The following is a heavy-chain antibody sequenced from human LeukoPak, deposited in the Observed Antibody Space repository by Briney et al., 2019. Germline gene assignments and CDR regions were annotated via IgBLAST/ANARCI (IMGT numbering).Heavy chain of an antibody. CDR3: ARVTEYSTAGMRY. V-gene: IGHV3-74*01. CDR2: ISSDGSTT. Sequence: GGSLRLSCAASGFTFSNYWMHWVRQAPGKGLVWVSRISSDGSTTTYADSVKGRSTISRDNAKNTMYLQMNSLRAEDTALYYCARVTEYSTAGMRYWGQGIQVTVSS. D-gene: IGHD6-13*01. J-gene: IGHJ4*02. CDR1: GFTFSNYW.